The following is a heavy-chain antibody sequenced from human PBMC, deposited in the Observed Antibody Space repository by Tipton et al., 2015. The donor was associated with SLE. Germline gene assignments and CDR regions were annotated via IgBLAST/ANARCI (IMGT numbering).Heavy chain of an antibody. CDR1: GYTFISYG. Sequence: QSGPEVKEPGASVTVSCKASGYTFISYGISWVRQAPGQGLEWMGWIGAYNGNTNYAQKLQGRVTMTTDTSTSTAYMDLRSLRSDDTAVYYCAGDSDWPKGGDYWGQGTLVTVSS. J-gene: IGHJ4*02. V-gene: IGHV1-18*01. CDR2: IGAYNGNT. CDR3: AGDSDWPKGGDY. D-gene: IGHD2-21*01.